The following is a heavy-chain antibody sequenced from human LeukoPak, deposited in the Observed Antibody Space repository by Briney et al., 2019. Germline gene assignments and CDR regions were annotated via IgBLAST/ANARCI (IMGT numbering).Heavy chain of an antibody. Sequence: GGSLRLSCAASGFTFSTCALSWVRQAPGKRLEWVSSVSGTGSSTYYADSVKGRFTISRDNSKNTLSLQMNSLRAEDTAIYYCAKPKYQSGTYFDYWEQGTLVTVSS. J-gene: IGHJ4*02. CDR1: GFTFSTCA. CDR3: AKPKYQSGTYFDY. CDR2: VSGTGSST. V-gene: IGHV3-23*01. D-gene: IGHD3-10*01.